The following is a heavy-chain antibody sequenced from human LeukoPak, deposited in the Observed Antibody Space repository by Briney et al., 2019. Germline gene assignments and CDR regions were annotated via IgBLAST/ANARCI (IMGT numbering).Heavy chain of an antibody. V-gene: IGHV4-34*01. J-gene: IGHJ4*02. CDR1: GGSFSGYY. CDR2: INHSGST. D-gene: IGHD5-18*01. CDR3: ARGKWIQLWLLDY. Sequence: SSETLSLTCAVFGGSFSGYYWSWIRQPPGKGLEWIGEINHSGSTNYNPSLKSRVTISLDTSKNQFSLKLNSVTAADTAVYYCARGKWIQLWLLDYWSQGTLVTVSS.